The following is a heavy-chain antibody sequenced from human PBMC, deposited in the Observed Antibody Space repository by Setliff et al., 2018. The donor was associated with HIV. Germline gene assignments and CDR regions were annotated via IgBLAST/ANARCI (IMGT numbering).Heavy chain of an antibody. Sequence: GGSLRLSCAASGFSFGDYWMSWVRQAPGKGLEWVANIKQDGSETYHVDSVKGRFTISRDNAKNSLYLQMNSLRAEDTAVYYCATGYFYDSSGYDFRYFFDYWGQGALVTVSS. CDR1: GFSFGDYW. V-gene: IGHV3-7*01. CDR2: IKQDGSET. CDR3: ATGYFYDSSGYDFRYFFDY. D-gene: IGHD3-22*01. J-gene: IGHJ4*02.